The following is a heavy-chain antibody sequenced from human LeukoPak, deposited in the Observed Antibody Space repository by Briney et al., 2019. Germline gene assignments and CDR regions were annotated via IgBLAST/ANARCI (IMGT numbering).Heavy chain of an antibody. Sequence: GGSLRLSCAASGFTFSSYVMHWVRQAPGKWLEWVSSISSSSSYIYYADSVKGRFTISRDNAKNSLYLQMNSLRAEDTAVYYCARDRHFDWLSEGAFDIWGQGTMVTVSS. CDR3: ARDRHFDWLSEGAFDI. CDR2: ISSSSSYI. D-gene: IGHD3-9*01. J-gene: IGHJ3*02. V-gene: IGHV3-21*01. CDR1: GFTFSSYV.